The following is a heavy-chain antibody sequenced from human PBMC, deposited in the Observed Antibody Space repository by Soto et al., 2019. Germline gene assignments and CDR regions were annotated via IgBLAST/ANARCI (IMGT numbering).Heavy chain of an antibody. V-gene: IGHV1-69*02. Sequence: QVQLVQSGAEVKKPGSSVKVSCKASGGTFSSYTISWVRQAPGQGLEWMGRIIPILGIANYAQKFQGRVTITADKSTSTANMELSSLRSEDTAVYYCARGEDIVATSYYYYMDVWGKGTTVTVSS. CDR2: IIPILGIA. CDR1: GGTFSSYT. D-gene: IGHD5-12*01. J-gene: IGHJ6*03. CDR3: ARGEDIVATSYYYYMDV.